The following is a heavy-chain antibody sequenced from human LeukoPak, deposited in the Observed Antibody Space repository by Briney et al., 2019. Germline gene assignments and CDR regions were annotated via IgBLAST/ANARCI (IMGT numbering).Heavy chain of an antibody. CDR2: INSDGSST. J-gene: IGHJ5*02. CDR1: GFTFSSYW. D-gene: IGHD1-1*01. Sequence: PGGSLRLSCAASGFTFSSYWMHWVRQAPGKGLVWVSRINSDGSSTNYADSVKGRFTISRDNAKNTLYLKMDSLRAEDTAVYYCTRDPRRNDNLNNWFDPWGQGTLVTVSS. V-gene: IGHV3-74*01. CDR3: TRDPRRNDNLNNWFDP.